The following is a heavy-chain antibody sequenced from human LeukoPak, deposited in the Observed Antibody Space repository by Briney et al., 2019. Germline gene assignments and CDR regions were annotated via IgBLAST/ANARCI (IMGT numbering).Heavy chain of an antibody. CDR1: GFTFSSYA. V-gene: IGHV3-30*04. D-gene: IGHD3-10*01. CDR3: AKDLVGGVSGAFFLILDY. Sequence: PGGSLRLSCAASGFTFSSYAMHWVRQAPGKGLEWVAVISYDGSNKYYADSVKGRFTISRDNSKNTLYLQMNSLRAEDTAVYYCAKDLVGGVSGAFFLILDYWGQGTLVTVSS. J-gene: IGHJ4*02. CDR2: ISYDGSNK.